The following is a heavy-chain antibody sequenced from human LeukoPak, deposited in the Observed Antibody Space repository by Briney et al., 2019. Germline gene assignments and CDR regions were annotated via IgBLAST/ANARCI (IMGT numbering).Heavy chain of an antibody. V-gene: IGHV1-8*03. D-gene: IGHD3-3*01. CDR2: MNPNSGNT. CDR3: ARGILRFFEWLRTELDY. Sequence: ASVKVSCKASGYTFTSYDINLVRQATGQGLEWMGWMNPNSGNTGYAQKFQGRVTITRNTSISTAYMELSSLRSEDTAVYYCARGILRFFEWLRTELDYWGQGTLVTVSS. CDR1: GYTFTSYD. J-gene: IGHJ4*02.